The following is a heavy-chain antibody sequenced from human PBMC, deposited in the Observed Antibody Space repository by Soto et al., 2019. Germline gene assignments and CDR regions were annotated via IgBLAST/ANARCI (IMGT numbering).Heavy chain of an antibody. Sequence: SETLSLTCAVSGGSISSSSYYWGWIRQPPGKGLEWIGSIYYSGSTYYNPSLKSRVTISVDTSKNQFSLKLSSVTAADTAVYYCARNLYSSSWYGSFRFDPWGQGTLVTVSS. J-gene: IGHJ5*02. CDR1: GGSISSSSYY. D-gene: IGHD6-13*01. CDR3: ARNLYSSSWYGSFRFDP. V-gene: IGHV4-39*01. CDR2: IYYSGST.